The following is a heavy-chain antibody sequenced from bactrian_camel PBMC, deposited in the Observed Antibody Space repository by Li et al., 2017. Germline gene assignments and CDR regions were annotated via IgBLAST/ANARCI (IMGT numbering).Heavy chain of an antibody. J-gene: IGHJ4*01. V-gene: IGHV3S53*01. Sequence: HVQLVESGGGSVQAGGSLRLSCDYGYIDSGNFYCIGWFRQAPGKEREGVATIGSAGSTSYADSVKGRFTISKDNAKTTLYLQMNSLKPEDTAMYYCAADSTCGSWSVPPLAGYYYYWGQGTQVTVS. CDR1: GYIDSGNFYC. D-gene: IGHD6*01. CDR2: IGSAGST. CDR3: AADSTCGSWSVPPLAGYYYY.